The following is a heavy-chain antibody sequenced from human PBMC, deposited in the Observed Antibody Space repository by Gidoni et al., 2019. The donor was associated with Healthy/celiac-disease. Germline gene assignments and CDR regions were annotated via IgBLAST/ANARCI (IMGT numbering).Heavy chain of an antibody. CDR2: IRSSSRYI. Sequence: EVQLVESGGGLVKPGGSLRLSCAAYGFTFSSYSMNWVPQAPGKGLEWVSSIRSSSRYIYYADSVKGRFTISRDNAKNSLYLQMNSLRAEDTAVYYCASFGGDSSGYYPPYYYYYGMDVWGQGTTVTVSS. V-gene: IGHV3-21*01. J-gene: IGHJ6*02. CDR3: ASFGGDSSGYYPPYYYYYGMDV. CDR1: GFTFSSYS. D-gene: IGHD3-22*01.